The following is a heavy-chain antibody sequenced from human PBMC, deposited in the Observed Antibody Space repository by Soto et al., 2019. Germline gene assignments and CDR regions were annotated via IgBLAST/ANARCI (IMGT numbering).Heavy chain of an antibody. CDR3: AKDVLRFLEWLAFYGMEV. J-gene: IGHJ6*02. CDR2: ISYDGSNK. V-gene: IGHV3-30*18. D-gene: IGHD3-3*01. Sequence: QVQLVESGGGVVQPGRSLRLSCAASGFTFISYGMHWVRQAPGKGLEWVAVISYDGSNKYYADSVKGRFTISRDNSKNTLYLQMNSLRAEDTAVYYCAKDVLRFLEWLAFYGMEVWGQGTTVTVSS. CDR1: GFTFISYG.